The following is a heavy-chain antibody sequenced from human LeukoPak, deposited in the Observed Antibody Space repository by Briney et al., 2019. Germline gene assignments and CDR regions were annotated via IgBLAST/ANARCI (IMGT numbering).Heavy chain of an antibody. CDR3: ARGTYYYDSSGYYHGGWFDH. Sequence: PGGSLRLSCAASGFAFSSYSMNWVPQAPGKGREWVSSIIIIISYIYYADSVKGRFTIARDKAKNSLYMQMKSLRAEDTAVYYCARGTYYYDSSGYYHGGWFDHWGQGTLVTVSS. V-gene: IGHV3-21*01. CDR1: GFAFSSYS. J-gene: IGHJ5*02. D-gene: IGHD3-22*01. CDR2: IIIIISYI.